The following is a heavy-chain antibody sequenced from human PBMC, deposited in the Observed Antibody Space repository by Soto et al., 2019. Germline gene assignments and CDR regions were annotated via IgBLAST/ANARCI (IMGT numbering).Heavy chain of an antibody. J-gene: IGHJ5*02. V-gene: IGHV4-59*01. D-gene: IGHD3-9*01. CDR1: GGSIGSYY. CDR2: IYYSGST. Sequence: SETLSLTCTVSGGSIGSYYWSWIRQPPGKGLEWIGYIYYSGSTNYNPSLKSRVTISVDTSKNQFSLKLSSVTAADTAGYYCARDRDDILTGYSFWFDPWGQGTLVTVSS. CDR3: ARDRDDILTGYSFWFDP.